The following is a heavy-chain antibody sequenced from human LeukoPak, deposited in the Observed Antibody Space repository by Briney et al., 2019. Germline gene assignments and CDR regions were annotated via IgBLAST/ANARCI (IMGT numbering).Heavy chain of an antibody. Sequence: SETLSLTCTVSGGSISSGDYYWSWIRQPPGKGLEWIGYIYYSGSTYYNPSLKSRVTISVDTSKNQFSLKLSSVTAADTAVYYCARYDSSGYSAFDIWGQGTMVTVSS. V-gene: IGHV4-30-4*01. D-gene: IGHD3-22*01. J-gene: IGHJ3*02. CDR2: IYYSGST. CDR1: GGSISSGDYY. CDR3: ARYDSSGYSAFDI.